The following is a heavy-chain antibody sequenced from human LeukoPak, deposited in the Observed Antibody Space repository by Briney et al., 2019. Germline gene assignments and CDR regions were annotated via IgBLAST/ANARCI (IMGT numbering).Heavy chain of an antibody. CDR3: ARVTKYYDILTGYYQVDAFDI. Sequence: SETLSLTCTVPGGSISSYYWSWIRQPAGKGLEWIGRIYTSGSTNYNPSPKSRVTISVDTSKNQFSLKLSSVTAADTAVYYCARVTKYYDILTGYYQVDAFDIWGQGTMVTVSS. J-gene: IGHJ3*02. V-gene: IGHV4-4*07. CDR1: GGSISSYY. D-gene: IGHD3-9*01. CDR2: IYTSGST.